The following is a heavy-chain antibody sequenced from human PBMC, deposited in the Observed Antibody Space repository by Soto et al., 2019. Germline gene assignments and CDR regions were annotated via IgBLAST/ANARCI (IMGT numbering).Heavy chain of an antibody. V-gene: IGHV4-34*01. CDR3: ARAVVVAATPLVPGGMDV. D-gene: IGHD2-15*01. CDR2: INHSGST. CDR1: GGSFSGYY. J-gene: IGHJ6*02. Sequence: PSETLSLTCAVYGGSFSGYYWSWIRQPPGKGLEWIGEINHSGSTNYNPSLKGRVTISVDTSKNQFSLKLSSVTAADTAVYYCARAVVVAATPLVPGGMDVWGQGTTVTVSS.